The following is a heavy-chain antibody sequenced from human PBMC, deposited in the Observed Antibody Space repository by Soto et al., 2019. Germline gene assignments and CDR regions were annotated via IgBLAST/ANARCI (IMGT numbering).Heavy chain of an antibody. J-gene: IGHJ4*02. CDR3: AKGRIGRIQLWLLGY. D-gene: IGHD5-18*01. CDR2: ISGSGGST. Sequence: GGSLRLSCAASGFTFSSYAMSWVRQAPGKGLEWVSAISGSGGSTYYADSVKGRFTISRDNPKNTLYLQMNSLRAEDTAVYYCAKGRIGRIQLWLLGYWGQGTLVTVSS. V-gene: IGHV3-23*01. CDR1: GFTFSSYA.